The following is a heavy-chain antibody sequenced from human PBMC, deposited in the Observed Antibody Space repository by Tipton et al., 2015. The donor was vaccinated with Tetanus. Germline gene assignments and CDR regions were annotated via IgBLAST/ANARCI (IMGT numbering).Heavy chain of an antibody. CDR1: GYTFTRYG. Sequence: QSGAEVKKPGASVKVSCKASGYTFTRYGLTWVRQAPGQGPEWLGWISGYNGNTKYAPKFQGRVTMTTDTTTNTAYLELRSLRSDDTAVYFCARDYFGSGGNYFFDYWGQGTQVSVSS. V-gene: IGHV1-18*01. D-gene: IGHD3-10*01. J-gene: IGHJ4*02. CDR2: ISGYNGNT. CDR3: ARDYFGSGGNYFFDY.